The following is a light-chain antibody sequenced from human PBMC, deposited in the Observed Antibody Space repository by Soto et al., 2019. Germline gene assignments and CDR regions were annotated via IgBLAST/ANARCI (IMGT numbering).Light chain of an antibody. Sequence: TPSPGTLSLSPGDSATLSCGASQSISSWLAWYQQKPGKAPKLLIYKASSLESGVPSRFSGSGSGTEFTLTISSLQPDDFATYYCQQYNSYSKWTFGQGTKVDI. CDR2: KAS. V-gene: IGKV1-5*03. J-gene: IGKJ1*01. CDR1: QSISSW. CDR3: QQYNSYSKWT.